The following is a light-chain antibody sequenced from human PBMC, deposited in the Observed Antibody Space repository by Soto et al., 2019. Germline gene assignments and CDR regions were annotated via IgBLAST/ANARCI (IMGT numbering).Light chain of an antibody. Sequence: EMQLHQTPCFLSASVGDSVTITCRASQGISSFLAWYQQKPGKAPKLLIHAASTLHSGVPSRFSGSGSGTEFTLTITSLQPEDFATYYCQQLNGYPLTFGGGTKVDI. J-gene: IGKJ4*02. CDR1: QGISSF. CDR3: QQLNGYPLT. CDR2: AAS. V-gene: IGKV1-9*01.